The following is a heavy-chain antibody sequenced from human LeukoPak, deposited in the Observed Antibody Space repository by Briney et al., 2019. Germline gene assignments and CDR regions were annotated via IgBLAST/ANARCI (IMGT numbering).Heavy chain of an antibody. CDR3: ARTLRGVSDAFDI. CDR1: GYASTSYY. J-gene: IGHJ3*02. CDR2: INPSGGST. V-gene: IGHV1-46*03. Sequence: ASVKVSCKASGYASTSYYMHWVRQAPGQGLEWMGIINPSGGSTSYAQKFQGRVTMTRDTSTSTVYMELSSLRSEDTAVYYCARTLRGVSDAFDIWGQGTMVTVSS. D-gene: IGHD3-10*01.